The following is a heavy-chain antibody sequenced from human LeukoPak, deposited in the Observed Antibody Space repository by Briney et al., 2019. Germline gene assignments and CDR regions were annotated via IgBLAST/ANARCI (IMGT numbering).Heavy chain of an antibody. CDR2: IYYSGST. D-gene: IGHD3-3*01. Sequence: SQTLSLTCTVSGGSISSGGYYWSWIRQHPGKGLEWIGYIYYSGSTYYNPSLKSRVTISVDTSKNQFSLKLSSVTAADTAVYYCAWRGDDFWSGPLDYWGQGTLVTVSS. CDR1: GGSISSGGYY. CDR3: AWRGDDFWSGPLDY. J-gene: IGHJ4*02. V-gene: IGHV4-31*03.